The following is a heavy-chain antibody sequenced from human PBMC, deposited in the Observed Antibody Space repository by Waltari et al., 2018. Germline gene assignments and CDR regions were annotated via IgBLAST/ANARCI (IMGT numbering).Heavy chain of an antibody. CDR3: AREVVVPAASSSYFDY. CDR2: IYYSGST. J-gene: IGHJ4*02. V-gene: IGHV4-31*03. D-gene: IGHD2-2*01. Sequence: QVQLQESGPGLVKPSQTLSLTCTVSGGSISSGGYYWSWIRQHPGKGLEWIGYIYYSGSTYYNPSLKSRVTISVDTSKNQFSLKLSSVTAADTAVYYCAREVVVPAASSSYFDYWGQGTLVTVSS. CDR1: GGSISSGGYY.